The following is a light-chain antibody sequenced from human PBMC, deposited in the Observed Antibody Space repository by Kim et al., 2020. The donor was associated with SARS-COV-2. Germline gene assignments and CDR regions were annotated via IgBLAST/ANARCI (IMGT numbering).Light chain of an antibody. CDR2: NAS. CDR1: RDISDY. J-gene: IGKJ5*01. V-gene: IGKV1D-12*01. Sequence: TQMSQSPSSLSVSVGERVSIACRASRDISDYLGWYQQRDGAVPKLLITNASTLESGVPGRFRGSRSGTLFTLTIFNVQPDDSATYYCQQANVFPITFGQGTRLEIK. CDR3: QQANVFPIT.